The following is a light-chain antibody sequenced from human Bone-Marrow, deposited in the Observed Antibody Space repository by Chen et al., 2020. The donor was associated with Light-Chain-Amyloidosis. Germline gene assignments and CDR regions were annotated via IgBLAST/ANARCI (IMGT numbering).Light chain of an antibody. CDR1: NIGSTS. CDR3: QVWDRSSDRPV. J-gene: IGLJ3*02. V-gene: IGLV3-21*02. CDR2: DDS. Sequence: SYVLPQPSSASVAPVQTATIACGGNNIGSTSVHWYQQTPGQAPLLVVYDDSDRPSGIPERLSGSNSGNTATLTISRVEAGDEADYYCQVWDRSSDRPVFGGGTKLTVL.